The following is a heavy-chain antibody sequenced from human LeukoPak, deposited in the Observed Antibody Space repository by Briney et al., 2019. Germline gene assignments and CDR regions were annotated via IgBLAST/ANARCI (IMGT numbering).Heavy chain of an antibody. Sequence: GRSLRLSCAASGFTFSSYAMHWVRQAPGKGLEWVAVISYDGSNKYYADSVKGRFTISRDNSKNTLYLQMNSLRAEDTAVYYCARDLSLLFRGVIQNNCFDFWGQGTRVTVSS. J-gene: IGHJ5*01. V-gene: IGHV3-30-3*01. CDR3: ARDLSLLFRGVIQNNCFDF. CDR2: ISYDGSNK. CDR1: GFTFSSYA. D-gene: IGHD3-10*01.